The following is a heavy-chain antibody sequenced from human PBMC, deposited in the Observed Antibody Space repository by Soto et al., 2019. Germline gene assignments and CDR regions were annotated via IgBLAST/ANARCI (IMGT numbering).Heavy chain of an antibody. CDR3: AREFGRIAAAGGWFDP. CDR2: IYYSGST. J-gene: IGHJ5*02. Sequence: SETLSLTCTVSGGSVSSGSYNWSWIRQPPGKGLEWIGYIYYSGSTNYNPSLKSRVTISVDTSKNQSSLKLSSVTAADTAVYYCAREFGRIAAAGGWFDPWGQGTLVTSPQ. CDR1: GGSVSSGSYN. V-gene: IGHV4-61*01. D-gene: IGHD6-13*01.